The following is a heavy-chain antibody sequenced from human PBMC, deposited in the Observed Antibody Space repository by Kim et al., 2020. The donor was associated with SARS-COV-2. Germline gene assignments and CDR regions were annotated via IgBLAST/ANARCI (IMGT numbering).Heavy chain of an antibody. CDR3: AKDTAYMGLRRAVFDF. CDR2: INWDSNII. Sequence: GGSLRLSCVVSGVNFDDYAMHWVRRAPGKGLEWVSGINWDSNIIAYANSVKGRFTISRDNSRNSLYLQLNSLRADDTAFYYCAKDTAYMGLRRAVFDFWGQGILVTVSS. J-gene: IGHJ4*02. CDR1: GVNFDDYA. D-gene: IGHD3-16*01. V-gene: IGHV3-9*01.